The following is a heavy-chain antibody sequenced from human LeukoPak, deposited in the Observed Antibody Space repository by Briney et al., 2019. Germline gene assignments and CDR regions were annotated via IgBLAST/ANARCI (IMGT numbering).Heavy chain of an antibody. CDR1: GGTFSSYA. CDR3: ARSGLVVVAATGGWFDP. Sequence: SVKVSCKASGGTFSSYAISWARQAPGQGLEWMGGIIPIFGTANYAQEFQGRVTITADESTSTAYMELSSLRSEDTAVYYCARSGLVVVAATGGWFDPWGQGTLVTVSS. J-gene: IGHJ5*02. CDR2: IIPIFGTA. V-gene: IGHV1-69*13. D-gene: IGHD2-15*01.